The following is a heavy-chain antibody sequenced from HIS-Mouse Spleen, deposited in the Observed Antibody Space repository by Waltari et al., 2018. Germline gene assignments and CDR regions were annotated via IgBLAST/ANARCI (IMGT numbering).Heavy chain of an antibody. Sequence: QVQLVQSGAEVKKPGASVKVSCKASGYTFTSYGISWVRQAPGQGLERMGWISANKGNTNHDRKRQGRVTMTTATSTSKAYMGLRSLRSDDTAVYYCARAAGDYYDSSGYDAFDIWGQGTMVTVSS. CDR1: GYTFTSYG. CDR3: ARAAGDYYDSSGYDAFDI. V-gene: IGHV1-18*01. J-gene: IGHJ3*02. D-gene: IGHD3-22*01. CDR2: ISANKGNT.